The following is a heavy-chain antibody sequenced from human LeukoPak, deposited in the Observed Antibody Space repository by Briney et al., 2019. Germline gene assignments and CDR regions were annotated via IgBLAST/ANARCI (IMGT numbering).Heavy chain of an antibody. V-gene: IGHV3-33*01. D-gene: IGHD3-10*01. J-gene: IGHJ4*02. CDR2: IWYDGSNK. Sequence: PGRSLRLSCAASGFTFSSYGMHWVRQAPGKGLEWVAVIWYDGSNKYYADSVKGRFTISRDNSKNTLYLQMNSLRAEDTAVYYCARASMVRGVVLLYYFDYWGQGTLVTVSS. CDR1: GFTFSSYG. CDR3: ARASMVRGVVLLYYFDY.